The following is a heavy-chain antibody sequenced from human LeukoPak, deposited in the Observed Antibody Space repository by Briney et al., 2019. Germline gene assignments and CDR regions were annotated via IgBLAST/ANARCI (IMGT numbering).Heavy chain of an antibody. D-gene: IGHD4-23*01. CDR3: ARGYGGNSVEIYFDN. V-gene: IGHV1-2*02. CDR2: IKPNSDAT. J-gene: IGHJ4*02. Sequence: ASVKLSCKASGYTFAGYYMHWVRQAPGQGLEWMGCIKPNSDATDYAQKFQGRVTMTSDTSISTAYMELSRLNSDDTAVYYCARGYGGNSVEIYFDNWGQGTLATVSS. CDR1: GYTFAGYY.